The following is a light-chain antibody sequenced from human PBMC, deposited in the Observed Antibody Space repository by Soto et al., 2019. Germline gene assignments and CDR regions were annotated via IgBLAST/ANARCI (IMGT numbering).Light chain of an antibody. CDR2: GAS. CDR3: QQYNIWPLT. V-gene: IGKV3-15*01. Sequence: EIVMTQSPATLSVSPGKRATLSCRASQSVSSMLAWYQQNPGQAPRLLIHGASTRATGIPARFSGSGSGTEFTLTISSLQSEDFAIYYCQQYNIWPLTFGQGTRLEIK. J-gene: IGKJ5*01. CDR1: QSVSSM.